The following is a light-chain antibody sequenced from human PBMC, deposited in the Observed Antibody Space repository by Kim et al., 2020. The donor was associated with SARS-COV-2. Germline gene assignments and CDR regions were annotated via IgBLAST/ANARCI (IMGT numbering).Light chain of an antibody. CDR2: LGS. Sequence: DIVMIQSPLSLPVTPGEPASISCRSSQSLLHSNGYNYLDWYLQKPGQSPQLLIYLGSNRASGVPDRFSGSGSGTDFTLKISRVEAEDVGVYYCMQALQTPRTFGQGTKLEI. V-gene: IGKV2-28*01. CDR1: QSLLHSNGYNY. J-gene: IGKJ1*01. CDR3: MQALQTPRT.